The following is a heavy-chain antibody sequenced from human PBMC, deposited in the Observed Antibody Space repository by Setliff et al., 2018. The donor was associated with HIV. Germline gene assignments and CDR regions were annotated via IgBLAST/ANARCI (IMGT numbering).Heavy chain of an antibody. CDR2: ISAYTGHT. V-gene: IGHV1-18*01. D-gene: IGHD1-26*01. J-gene: IGHJ5*02. CDR3: ARARLQGIVTAVGPRDNCLDP. Sequence: ASVKVSCKASGYSFINYGISWVRQAPGQGLEWMGWISAYTGHTDYASRLLGRVTMTTDTSTSTAYMELRSLTSDDTAVYYCARARLQGIVTAVGPRDNCLDPWGQGTRVTVSS. CDR1: GYSFINYG.